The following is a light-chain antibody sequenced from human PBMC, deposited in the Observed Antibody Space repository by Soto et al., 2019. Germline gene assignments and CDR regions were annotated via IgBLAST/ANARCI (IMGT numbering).Light chain of an antibody. V-gene: IGKV3-20*01. CDR3: QLYGT. J-gene: IGKJ1*01. CDR2: GAS. CDR1: QSVTSSH. Sequence: EIALTQSPGTLSLSPGQRATLFCRASQSVTSSHLAWYQQKPGQAPRLLIYGASSRATGIPDRFSGSGSGKDFTLTISRLEPEDVAVYYCQLYGTFGQGSKVQIK.